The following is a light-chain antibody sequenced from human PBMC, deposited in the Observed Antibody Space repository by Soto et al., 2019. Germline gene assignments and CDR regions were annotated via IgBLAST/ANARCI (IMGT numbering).Light chain of an antibody. CDR2: DAS. Sequence: DIQMTQSPSTLSASVGDRVTITCRASQSVSSWLAWYQQKPGKAPNLLIYDASSLESGVPSRFSGSGSGTDFTLTISSLQPDDFATYYCHQYNTYSGTFGQGTKVDIK. CDR1: QSVSSW. J-gene: IGKJ1*01. V-gene: IGKV1-5*01. CDR3: HQYNTYSGT.